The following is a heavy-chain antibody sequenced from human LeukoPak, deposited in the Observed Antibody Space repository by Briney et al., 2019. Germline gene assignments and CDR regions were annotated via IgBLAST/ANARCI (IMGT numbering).Heavy chain of an antibody. D-gene: IGHD6-13*01. J-gene: IGHJ4*02. CDR2: ISSSGSTI. Sequence: GGSLRLSCAASGFTFSSYEMNWVRQAPGKGLEWVSYISSSGSTIYYADSVKGRFTISRDNAKNSLYLQMNSLRAEDTAVYYCARRIAAAGRIFDYWGQGTPVTVSS. CDR3: ARRIAAAGRIFDY. V-gene: IGHV3-48*03. CDR1: GFTFSSYE.